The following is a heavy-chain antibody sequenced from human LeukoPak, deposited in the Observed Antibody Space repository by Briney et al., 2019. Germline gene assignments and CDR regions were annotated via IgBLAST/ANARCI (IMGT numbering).Heavy chain of an antibody. V-gene: IGHV3-23*01. D-gene: IGHD6-13*01. Sequence: PGGSLRVSCAAPGFSSSSYVTRSGCQAPGKGLEWVSAISGSGGSTYYADSVKRRFTISRDNSKNTLYLQMNSLRAEDTAEYYWTKDPGYSPYNGFDPWGQETLVTVSS. CDR1: GFSSSSYV. CDR2: ISGSGGST. J-gene: IGHJ5*02. CDR3: TKDPGYSPYNGFDP.